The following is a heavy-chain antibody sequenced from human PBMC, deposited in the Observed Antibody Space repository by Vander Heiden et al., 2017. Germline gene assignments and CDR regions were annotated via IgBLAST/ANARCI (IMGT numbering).Heavy chain of an antibody. D-gene: IGHD2-21*01. V-gene: IGHV3-9*01. CDR1: GFTFGGYA. Sequence: EKRLVQSGGGVVQPGRSLRLSCAASGFTFGGYAMYWVRQRPGKGLEWVSGISRHGGDIGYADFVKGRFTVSRDNAKMALYLHMDNLRSEDTALYYCAKDGAVSQVPNYSGMEVWGQGTMVTVSS. J-gene: IGHJ6*02. CDR2: ISRHGGDI. CDR3: AKDGAVSQVPNYSGMEV.